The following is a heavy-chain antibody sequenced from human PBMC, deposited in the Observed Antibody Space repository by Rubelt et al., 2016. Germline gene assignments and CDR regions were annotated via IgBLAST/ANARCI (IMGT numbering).Heavy chain of an antibody. V-gene: IGHV3-48*04. J-gene: IGHJ4*02. D-gene: IGHD3-16*01. CDR3: ARDSGGLEDYFDY. CDR1: GFTFGGYS. CDR2: ISSSSSLI. Sequence: VRPGGSLRLSCAASGFTFGGYSMNWLRQAPGKGLEWVSYISSSSSLIYYADSVKGRFTISRDNAKNSLYLQMNSLRAEDTAVYYCARDSGGLEDYFDYWGQGTLVTVSS.